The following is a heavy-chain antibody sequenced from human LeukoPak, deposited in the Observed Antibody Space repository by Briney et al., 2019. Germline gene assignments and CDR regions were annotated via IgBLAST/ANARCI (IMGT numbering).Heavy chain of an antibody. CDR3: ARSITIFGLVY. CDR1: GGSISSGSYY. CDR2: IYTSGST. V-gene: IGHV4-61*02. Sequence: SQTLSLTCTVSGGSISSGSYYWSWIRQPAGKGLEWIGRIYTSGSTNYNPSLKSRVTISVDTSKNQFSLKLSSVTAADTAVYYCARSITIFGLVYWGQGTLVTASS. J-gene: IGHJ4*02. D-gene: IGHD3/OR15-3a*01.